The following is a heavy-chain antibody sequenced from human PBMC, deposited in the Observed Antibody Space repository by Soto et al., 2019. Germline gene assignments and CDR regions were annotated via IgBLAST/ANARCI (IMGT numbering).Heavy chain of an antibody. CDR3: ARSVSP. CDR1: GVSISSGGYY. V-gene: IGHV4-31*03. J-gene: IGHJ5*02. CDR2: IYYIGST. Sequence: QVQLQESGPGLVKPSQTLSLTCTVSGVSISSGGYYWNWIRQHPGKGLEWIGYIYYIGSTCYNPSFNSRVTRSLDTSKNQVSLKLSSVTAADTAGYYGARSVSPWGQGTLVTTCS.